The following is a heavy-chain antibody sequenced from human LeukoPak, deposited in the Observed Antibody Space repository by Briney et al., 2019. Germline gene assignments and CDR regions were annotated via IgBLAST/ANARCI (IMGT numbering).Heavy chain of an antibody. J-gene: IGHJ4*02. CDR2: IYTSGST. CDR3: ATGDYYDSSGYYY. CDR1: GGSISSYY. Sequence: PSETLSLTCTVSGGSISSYYWSWLRQPAGKGLEWVGRIYTSGSTNYNPSLKSRVTISVDTSKTQFSLKLSSVTAADTAVYYCATGDYYDSSGYYYWGQGTLVTVSS. V-gene: IGHV4-4*07. D-gene: IGHD3-22*01.